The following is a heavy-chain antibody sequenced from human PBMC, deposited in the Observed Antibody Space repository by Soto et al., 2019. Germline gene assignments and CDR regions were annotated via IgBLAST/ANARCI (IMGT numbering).Heavy chain of an antibody. CDR1: GDTFSFYT. CDR3: AASYGSGYRAFDY. V-gene: IGHV1-69*02. D-gene: IGHD3-10*01. CDR2: VNPIVSMS. Sequence: ASVRVSCKASGDTFSFYTINWVRQAPGLGLEWMGRVNPIVSMSNYAQKFQGRVTITADKSTNTAYMQLSSLRSEDTAIYYCAASYGSGYRAFDYRGQGALVTVSS. J-gene: IGHJ4*02.